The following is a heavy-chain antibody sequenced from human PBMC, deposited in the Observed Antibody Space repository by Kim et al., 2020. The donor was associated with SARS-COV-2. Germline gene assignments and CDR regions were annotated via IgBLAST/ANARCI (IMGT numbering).Heavy chain of an antibody. CDR3: ARGDRGDYYGEDYYYYYGMDV. CDR1: GFTFSSYS. Sequence: GGSLRLSCAASGFTFSSYSMNWVRQAPGKGLEWVSSISSSSSYIYYADSVKGRFTISRDNAKNSLYLQMNSLRAEDTAVYYCARGDRGDYYGEDYYYYYGMDVWGQGTTVTVSS. D-gene: IGHD4-17*01. J-gene: IGHJ6*02. V-gene: IGHV3-21*01. CDR2: ISSSSSYI.